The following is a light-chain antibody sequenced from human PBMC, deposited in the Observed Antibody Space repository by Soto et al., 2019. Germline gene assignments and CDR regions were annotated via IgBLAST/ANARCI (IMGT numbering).Light chain of an antibody. V-gene: IGKV4-1*01. CDR3: QQYYDTPLT. Sequence: DIVMTQSPDSLAVSLGERATINCKSSQSVLYSSNNNNYLAWYQQRPGQPPQLLIYWASTRESGVPDRFSGSGSGTDFTLTISSLQAEDVAVYYCQQYYDTPLTFGGGTKVDIK. J-gene: IGKJ4*01. CDR2: WAS. CDR1: QSVLYSSNNNNY.